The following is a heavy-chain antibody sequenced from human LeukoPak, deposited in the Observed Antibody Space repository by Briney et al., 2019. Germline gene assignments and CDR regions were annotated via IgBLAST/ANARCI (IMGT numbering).Heavy chain of an antibody. D-gene: IGHD3-9*01. CDR1: GGTFSSYA. J-gene: IGHJ4*02. Sequence: SVKVSCKASGGTFSSYAISWVRQAPGQGLEWMGGIIPIFGTANYAQKFQGRVTITADKSTSTAYMELSSLRSEDTAVYYCARVGYDILTGYRYCKFDYWGQGTLVTVSS. CDR2: IIPIFGTA. CDR3: ARVGYDILTGYRYCKFDY. V-gene: IGHV1-69*06.